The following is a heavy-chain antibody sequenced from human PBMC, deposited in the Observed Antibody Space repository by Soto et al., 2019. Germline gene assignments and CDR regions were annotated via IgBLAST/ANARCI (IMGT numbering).Heavy chain of an antibody. CDR3: ARDRRRYYYDSSGYYDY. J-gene: IGHJ4*02. Sequence: GGSLRLSCAASVFTFSSYWMIWVRQAPGKGLEWVANIKQDGSEKYYVDSVKGRFTISRDNAKNSLYLQMNSLRAEDTAVYYCARDRRRYYYDSSGYYDYWGQGTLVTVSS. V-gene: IGHV3-7*01. CDR2: IKQDGSEK. D-gene: IGHD3-22*01. CDR1: VFTFSSYW.